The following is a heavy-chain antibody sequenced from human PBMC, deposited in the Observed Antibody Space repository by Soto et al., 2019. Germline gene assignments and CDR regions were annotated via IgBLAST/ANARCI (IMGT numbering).Heavy chain of an antibody. Sequence: SETLSLTCSVSGGSVSGSSHYWNWIRQTPGKGLEWIGYIDYSGSTKYSPSLKSRVFISVDTSKTQFSLKMSSVTAADTAGYYCARGGTSSKSAVTGYFHYFSQDIQVPVSS. J-gene: IGHJ1*01. CDR1: GGSVSGSSHY. CDR3: ARGGTSSKSAVTGYFHY. V-gene: IGHV4-61*01. D-gene: IGHD1-7*01. CDR2: IDYSGST.